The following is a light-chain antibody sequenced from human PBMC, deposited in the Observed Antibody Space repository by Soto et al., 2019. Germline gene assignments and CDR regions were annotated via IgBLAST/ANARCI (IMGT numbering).Light chain of an antibody. V-gene: IGKV4-1*01. CDR1: QSVLYSSNNKNN. CDR2: WAS. J-gene: IGKJ1*01. Sequence: DIVMTQSPDSLAVSLGERATINCKSSQSVLYSSNNKNNLAWYQHKPGQPPKLLIYWASTRESGVPDRFSGSGSGTDFTLTISSLQAEDVAVYYCRQYYSTLLTFGQGTKVEVK. CDR3: RQYYSTLLT.